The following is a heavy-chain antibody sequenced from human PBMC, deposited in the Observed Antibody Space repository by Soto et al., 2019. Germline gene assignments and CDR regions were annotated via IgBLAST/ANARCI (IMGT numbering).Heavy chain of an antibody. CDR2: INGDGSGT. CDR3: ARGGLRAYWIDP. CDR1: GFTFSNYW. Sequence: EVQLVESGGGLVQPGGSLRLSCAASGFTFSNYWIHWVRQVPGEGLVWLSRINGDGSGTNYADSVKGRFTISRDNAKNTVYVQMNSLRAEDTAVYCCARGGLRAYWIDPWGQGTLVTVSS. D-gene: IGHD4-17*01. V-gene: IGHV3-74*01. J-gene: IGHJ5*02.